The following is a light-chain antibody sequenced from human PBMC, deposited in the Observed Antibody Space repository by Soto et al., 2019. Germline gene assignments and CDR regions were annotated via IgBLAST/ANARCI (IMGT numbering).Light chain of an antibody. CDR1: QSVSSSY. CDR2: GAS. Sequence: EIVLTQSPGTLSLSPGERATLSCRASQSVSSSYLAWYQQKPGQAPRLLIFGASSRATGIPDRFSGSGSGTAFTLTISRLEPEDFPVYYCQQYGSSPPFTFGPGTKVDIK. CDR3: QQYGSSPPFT. V-gene: IGKV3-20*01. J-gene: IGKJ3*01.